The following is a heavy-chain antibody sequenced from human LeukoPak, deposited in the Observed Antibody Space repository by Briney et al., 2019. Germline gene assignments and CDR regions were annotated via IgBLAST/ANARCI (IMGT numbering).Heavy chain of an antibody. CDR3: AAETATTVVTLSFDY. V-gene: IGHV1-58*01. CDR1: GFTXTSSA. Sequence: GASVKVSCKASGFTXTSSAVQWVRQARGQRLEWIGWIVVGSGNTNYAQKFQERVTITRDMSTSTAYMELSSLRSEDTAVYYCAAETATTVVTLSFDYWGQGTLVTVSS. D-gene: IGHD4-23*01. J-gene: IGHJ4*02. CDR2: IVVGSGNT.